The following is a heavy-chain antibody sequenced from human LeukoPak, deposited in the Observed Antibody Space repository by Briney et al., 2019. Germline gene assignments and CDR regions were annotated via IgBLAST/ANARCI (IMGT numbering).Heavy chain of an antibody. J-gene: IGHJ2*01. CDR3: ARGRCSSTSCYTAWYFDL. D-gene: IGHD2-2*02. Sequence: SETLSLTCTVSGDSVSSGGYYWTWIRQPPGKGLEWIGYMYYNGKTHYNPSLQSRVTISVDRSQNQVSLKLNSVTAADTAVYYCARGRCSSTSCYTAWYFDLWGRGTLVTVSS. CDR1: GDSVSSGGYY. CDR2: MYYNGKT. V-gene: IGHV4-61*08.